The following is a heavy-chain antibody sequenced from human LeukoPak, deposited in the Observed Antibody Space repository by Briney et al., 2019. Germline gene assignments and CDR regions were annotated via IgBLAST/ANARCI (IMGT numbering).Heavy chain of an antibody. V-gene: IGHV4-59*01. J-gene: IGHJ3*02. Sequence: SETLSLTCTVSGGFISSYYWSWIRQPPAKGLEWMGYIYYSGSTNYNPSLKSRVTISVDTSKNQFSLKLSSVTAADTAVYYCARGGSGYSLGAFDIWGQGTMVTVSS. CDR1: GGFISSYY. D-gene: IGHD3-22*01. CDR3: ARGGSGYSLGAFDI. CDR2: IYYSGST.